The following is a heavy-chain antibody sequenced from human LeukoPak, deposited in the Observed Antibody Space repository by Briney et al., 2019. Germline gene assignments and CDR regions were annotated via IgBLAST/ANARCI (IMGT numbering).Heavy chain of an antibody. CDR2: IYYSGST. Sequence: SETLSLTCTVSGGSISGYHWGWIRQPPGKGLEWIGSIYYSGSTYYNPSLKSRVTISVDTSKNQFSLKLSSVTAADTAVYYCARDYYDSSGVNWGQGTLVTVSS. CDR3: ARDYYDSSGVN. V-gene: IGHV4-39*07. D-gene: IGHD3-22*01. CDR1: GGSISGYH. J-gene: IGHJ4*02.